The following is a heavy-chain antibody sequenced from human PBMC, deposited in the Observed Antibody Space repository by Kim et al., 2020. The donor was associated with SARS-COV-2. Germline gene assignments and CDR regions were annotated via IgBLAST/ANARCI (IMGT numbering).Heavy chain of an antibody. Sequence: GGSLRLSCAASGFPFGTYAMNWVRQAPGKAPEWVSIIGGPTYYSDSVRGRFTISRDTSKNMLFLQMNSLRAEDTAVYYCARRSGAVIGSPHHFDYWA. CDR2: IGGPT. CDR3: ARRSGAVIGSPHHFDY. CDR1: GFPFGTYA. V-gene: IGHV3-23*01. J-gene: IGHJ4*01. D-gene: IGHD2-15*01.